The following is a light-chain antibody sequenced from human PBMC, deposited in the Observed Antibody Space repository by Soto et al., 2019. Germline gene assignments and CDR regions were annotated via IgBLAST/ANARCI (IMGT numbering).Light chain of an antibody. CDR3: QQYGSSGT. CDR2: AAS. V-gene: IGKV1-27*01. J-gene: IGKJ1*01. CDR1: QDLANF. Sequence: IKMNQSPSSLSAYVGDRVSITCRASQDLANFLAWYQHKPGKVPTLLIYAASTLQSGVPSRFSGSASGTDFTLTISRLEPEDFAVYYCQQYGSSGTFGQGTKVEIK.